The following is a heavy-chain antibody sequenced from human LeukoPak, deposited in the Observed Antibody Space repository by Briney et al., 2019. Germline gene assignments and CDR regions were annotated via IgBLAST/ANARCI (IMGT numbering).Heavy chain of an antibody. CDR1: GYTFTGYY. CDR3: ARSSYDILTGYYNWWFDP. Sequence: ASVKVSCKASGYTFTGYYMHWVRQAPGQGLEWMGWINPNSGGTNYAQKFQGRVTMTRDTSISTAYMELSRLRSDDTAVYYCARSSYDILTGYYNWWFDPWGQGTLVTVSS. D-gene: IGHD3-9*01. V-gene: IGHV1-2*02. CDR2: INPNSGGT. J-gene: IGHJ5*02.